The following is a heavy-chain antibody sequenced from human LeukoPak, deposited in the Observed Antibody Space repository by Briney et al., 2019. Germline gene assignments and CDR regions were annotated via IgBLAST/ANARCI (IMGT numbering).Heavy chain of an antibody. CDR2: IYHSGST. D-gene: IGHD4-23*01. V-gene: IGHV4-38-2*02. CDR3: ARVYYGGNPYFDY. Sequence: PSETLSLTCTVSGYSISSGYYWDWIRQPPGKGLEWLGGIYHSGSTYYNPSLKSRVTMSVDTSKNQSSLKLRSVTAADTAVYYCARVYYGGNPYFDYWGQGTLVTVSS. J-gene: IGHJ4*02. CDR1: GYSISSGYY.